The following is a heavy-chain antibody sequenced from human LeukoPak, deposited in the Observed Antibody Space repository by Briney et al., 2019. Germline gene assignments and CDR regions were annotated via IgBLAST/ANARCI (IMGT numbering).Heavy chain of an antibody. CDR3: ARGPDPVYYYYYMDV. J-gene: IGHJ6*03. Sequence: SVKVSCKASGGTFSSYAISWVRQAPGQGLEWMGGIIPIFGTANYAQKFQGRVTITTDESTSTAYMELSSLRSEDTAVYYCARGPDPVYYYYYMDVWGKGTTVTVSS. CDR1: GGTFSSYA. CDR2: IIPIFGTA. V-gene: IGHV1-69*05.